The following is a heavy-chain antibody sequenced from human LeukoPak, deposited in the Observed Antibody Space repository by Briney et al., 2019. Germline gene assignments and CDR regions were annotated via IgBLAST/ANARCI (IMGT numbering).Heavy chain of an antibody. Sequence: ASVKVSCKASGYTFTGYYMHWVRQAPGQGLEWMGWINPNSGGTNYAQKLQGRVTMTTDTSTSTAYMELRSLRSDDTAVYYCARDCSSTSCLAEFDYWGQGTLVTVSS. J-gene: IGHJ4*02. CDR2: INPNSGGT. CDR3: ARDCSSTSCLAEFDY. D-gene: IGHD2-2*01. V-gene: IGHV1-2*02. CDR1: GYTFTGYY.